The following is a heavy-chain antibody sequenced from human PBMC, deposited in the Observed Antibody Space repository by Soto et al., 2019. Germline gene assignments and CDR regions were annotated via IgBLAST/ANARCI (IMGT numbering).Heavy chain of an antibody. D-gene: IGHD3-10*01. CDR1: GFTFSSYS. Sequence: EVQLVESGGGLVKPGGSLRLSCAASGFTFSSYSMNWVRQAPGKGLEWVSSISSSSSYIYYADSLKGRFTISRDNAKNSLYLQMTSRRAEDTAVYYCARPLYYYGSGSSCFDYWGQGTLVTVAS. CDR3: ARPLYYYGSGSSCFDY. J-gene: IGHJ4*02. CDR2: ISSSSSYI. V-gene: IGHV3-21*01.